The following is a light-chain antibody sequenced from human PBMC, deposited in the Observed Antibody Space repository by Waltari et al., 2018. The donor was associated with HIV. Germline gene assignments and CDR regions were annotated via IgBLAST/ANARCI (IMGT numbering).Light chain of an antibody. Sequence: DIVMTQSPLSLPVTPGEPASISCRSSQSLLHSNGYNYLDWYLQKPGQSPQLLIYLGSNRASGVPDRFNGSGSGTDFTLKISRVEAEDVGVYYCMQALHQGLTFGGGTKVEIK. CDR3: MQALHQGLT. CDR2: LGS. V-gene: IGKV2-28*01. CDR1: QSLLHSNGYNY. J-gene: IGKJ4*01.